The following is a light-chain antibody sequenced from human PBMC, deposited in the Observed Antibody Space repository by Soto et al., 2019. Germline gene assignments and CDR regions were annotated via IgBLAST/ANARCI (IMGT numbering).Light chain of an antibody. J-gene: IGLJ1*01. V-gene: IGLV2-14*01. CDR1: RSDIGSYNY. CDR3: ISYPGSSTSYV. Sequence: QSALTQPASVSGSPGQSITISCSGTRSDIGSYNYVAWYQQFPGKTPKILIYGVSNRPSGVSSRFSGSKSGNTASLTISGLQAEDEADYYCISYPGSSTSYVFGSGTKVTV. CDR2: GVS.